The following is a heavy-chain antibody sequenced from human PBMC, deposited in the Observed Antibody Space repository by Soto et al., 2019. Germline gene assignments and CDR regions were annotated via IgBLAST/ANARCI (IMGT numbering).Heavy chain of an antibody. CDR3: ARGPLHGSGSTVYYYYYMDV. V-gene: IGHV1-8*01. CDR1: GYTFTSYD. CDR2: MNPNSGNT. D-gene: IGHD3-10*01. Sequence: ASVKVSCKASGYTFTSYDINWVRQATGQGLEWMGWMNPNSGNTGYAQKFQGRVTMTRNTSISTAYMELSSLRSEDTAVYYCARGPLHGSGSTVYYYYYMDVWGKGTTVTVSS. J-gene: IGHJ6*03.